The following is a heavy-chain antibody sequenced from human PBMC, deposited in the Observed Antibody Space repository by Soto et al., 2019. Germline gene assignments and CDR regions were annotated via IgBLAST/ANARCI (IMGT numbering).Heavy chain of an antibody. CDR2: IXXXGXNX. Sequence: GGSLRLSCAASGFTFSSYGIHWVRQAPGKGLEWVAVIXXXGXNXXXAXXXXGRFTISRDNSKNTLYLQMNSLRAEDTAVYYCAKDYYDSSGSPPDFDYWGQGTLVTVSS. J-gene: IGHJ4*02. CDR1: GFTFSSYG. CDR3: AKDYYDSSGSPPDFDY. V-gene: IGHV3-30*18. D-gene: IGHD3-22*01.